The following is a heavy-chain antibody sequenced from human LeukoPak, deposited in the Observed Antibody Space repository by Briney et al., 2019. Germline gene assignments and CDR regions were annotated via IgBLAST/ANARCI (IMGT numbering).Heavy chain of an antibody. J-gene: IGHJ4*02. CDR2: ISAYNGNT. CDR1: GYTFTSYG. CDR3: ARDRRITMVRGVVPNDY. Sequence: GASVKVSCKASGYTFTSYGISWVRQAPGQGLEWMGWISAYNGNTNYAQKLQGRVTMTTDTSTSTAYMELRSLRSDDTAVYYCARDRRITMVRGVVPNDYWGQGTLVTVSS. D-gene: IGHD3-10*01. V-gene: IGHV1-18*01.